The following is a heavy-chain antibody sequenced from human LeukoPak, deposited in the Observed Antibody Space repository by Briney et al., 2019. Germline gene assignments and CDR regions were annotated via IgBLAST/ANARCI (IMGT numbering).Heavy chain of an antibody. CDR2: IYYSGST. CDR3: ACTSHRDGYTLFDY. D-gene: IGHD5-24*01. J-gene: IGHJ4*02. CDR1: GGSISSYY. Sequence: TTSETLSLTCTVSGGSISSYYWSWIRQPPGKGLEWTGYIYYSGSTNYNPSLKSRVTISVDTSKNQFSLKLSSVTAADTAVYYCACTSHRDGYTLFDYWGQGTLVTVSS. V-gene: IGHV4-59*01.